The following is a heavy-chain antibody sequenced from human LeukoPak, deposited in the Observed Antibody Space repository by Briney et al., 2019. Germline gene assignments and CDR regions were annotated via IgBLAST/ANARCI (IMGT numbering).Heavy chain of an antibody. V-gene: IGHV1-2*02. CDR3: ARDPAGPLYYYYYMDV. J-gene: IGHJ6*03. Sequence: GASVKVSCKASGYTFTGYYMHWVRQAPGQGLEWMGWINPNSGGTNYAQKFQGRVTMTRDTSISTAYMELSRLRSDDTAVYYCARDPAGPLYYYYYMDVWGKGTTVTVSS. CDR2: INPNSGGT. CDR1: GYTFTGYY.